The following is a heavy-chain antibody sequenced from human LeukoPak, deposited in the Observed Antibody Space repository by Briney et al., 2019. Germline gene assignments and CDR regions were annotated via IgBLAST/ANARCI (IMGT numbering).Heavy chain of an antibody. CDR1: GFTFDDYA. CDR2: ISWNSGSI. D-gene: IGHD3-22*01. CDR3: AKDKVWDYYDSSGYYDY. J-gene: IGHJ4*02. V-gene: IGHV3-9*01. Sequence: PGRSRRLSCAASGFTFDDYAMHWVRQAPGKGLEWVSGISWNSGSIGYADSVKGRFTISRDNAKNSLYLQMNSLRAEDTALYYCAKDKVWDYYDSSGYYDYWGQGTLVTVSS.